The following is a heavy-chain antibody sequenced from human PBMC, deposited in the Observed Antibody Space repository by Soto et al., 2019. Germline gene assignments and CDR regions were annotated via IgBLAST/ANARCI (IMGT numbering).Heavy chain of an antibody. CDR3: ARARGYCSSTSCSMVDDAFDI. J-gene: IGHJ3*02. Sequence: GASVKVSCKASGGTFSSYTISWVRQAPGQGLEWMGRIIPILGIANYAQKLQGRVTITADKSTSTAYMELSSLRSEDTAVYYCARARGYCSSTSCSMVDDAFDIWGQGTMVTVSS. D-gene: IGHD2-2*01. V-gene: IGHV1-69*02. CDR1: GGTFSSYT. CDR2: IIPILGIA.